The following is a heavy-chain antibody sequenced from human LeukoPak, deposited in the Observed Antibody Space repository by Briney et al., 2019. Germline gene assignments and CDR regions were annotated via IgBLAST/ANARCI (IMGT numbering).Heavy chain of an antibody. V-gene: IGHV3-30-3*01. CDR2: TSSDLNVK. J-gene: IGHJ4*02. Sequence: GGSLRLSCAASGFTFSAYAIHWVRQAPGKGLEWVAVTSSDLNVKLYADSVKGRFTISRDNSRSTLYLQMNSLRPEDTAIYYCAREGYYGSGSPPSLYFDYWGQGTLVTVSS. D-gene: IGHD3-10*01. CDR1: GFTFSAYA. CDR3: AREGYYGSGSPPSLYFDY.